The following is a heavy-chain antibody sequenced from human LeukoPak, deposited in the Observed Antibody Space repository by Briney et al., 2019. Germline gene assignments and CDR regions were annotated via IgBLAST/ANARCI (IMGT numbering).Heavy chain of an antibody. CDR1: GFTFSSYA. CDR2: ISGSGGST. D-gene: IGHD4-23*01. J-gene: IGHJ6*02. V-gene: IGHV3-23*01. Sequence: GGSLRLSCAASGFTFSSYAMSWVRQAPGKGLEWVSAISGSGGSTYYADSVKGRFTISRDNSKNTLYLQMNSLRAEDTAVYYCARSLPKLRNYYYGMDVWGQGTTVTVSS. CDR3: ARSLPKLRNYYYGMDV.